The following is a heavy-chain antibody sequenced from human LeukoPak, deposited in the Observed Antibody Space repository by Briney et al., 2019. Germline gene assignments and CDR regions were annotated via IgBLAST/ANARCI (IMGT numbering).Heavy chain of an antibody. CDR1: GGSISSSSYY. D-gene: IGHD4-17*01. Sequence: SETLSLTCTVSGGSISSSSYYWSWIRQPPGKGLEWIGYIYYSGSTNYNPSLKSRVTISVDTSKNQFSLKLSSVTAADTAVYYCARGRIYGAPPEVFDYWGQGTLVTVSS. V-gene: IGHV4-61*01. CDR3: ARGRIYGAPPEVFDY. CDR2: IYYSGST. J-gene: IGHJ4*02.